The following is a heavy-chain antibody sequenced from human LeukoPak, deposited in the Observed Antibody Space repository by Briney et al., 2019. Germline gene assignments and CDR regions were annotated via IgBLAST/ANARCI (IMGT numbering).Heavy chain of an antibody. D-gene: IGHD3-22*01. CDR1: GFTFSTYS. CDR2: ISSSSTYI. Sequence: GGSLRLSCAASGFTFSTYSLNWVRQAPGEGLEWVSSISSSSTYIYYADSVKGRFTISRDNAKNSLYLPMNILRDEDTAVYYCARDVYDSSGYYAIDYWGQGTLVTVSS. V-gene: IGHV3-21*01. CDR3: ARDVYDSSGYYAIDY. J-gene: IGHJ4*02.